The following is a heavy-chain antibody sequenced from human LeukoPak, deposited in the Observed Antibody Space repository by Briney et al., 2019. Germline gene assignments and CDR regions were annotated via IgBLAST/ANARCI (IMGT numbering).Heavy chain of an antibody. CDR3: VRILGG. J-gene: IGHJ4*02. D-gene: IGHD3-16*01. V-gene: IGHV3-74*01. CDR1: GFTFSSHY. Sequence: GGSLRLSCAASGFTFSSHYMHWVRQAPGKGLVWVSRINSDGSSTSYADSVKGRFTISRDNVKNTMYLQMNSLRVEDTAVYYCVRILGGWGQATLVTVSS. CDR2: INSDGSST.